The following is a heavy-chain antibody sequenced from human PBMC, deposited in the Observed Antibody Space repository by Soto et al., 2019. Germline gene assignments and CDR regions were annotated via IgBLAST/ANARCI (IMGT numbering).Heavy chain of an antibody. D-gene: IGHD6-13*01. CDR1: GFTVSSNY. CDR3: AREKRTWTAQQLPDYFDD. Sequence: EVPLVESGGGLVQPGGSLRLSCAASGFTVSSNYMSWVRQAPGKGLEWVSVIYSGGSTYYADSVKGRFTISRDNSKNTLYLQMNSMRAEDTAVYYCAREKRTWTAQQLPDYFDDWGQGTVVTVSS. CDR2: IYSGGST. J-gene: IGHJ4*02. V-gene: IGHV3-66*01.